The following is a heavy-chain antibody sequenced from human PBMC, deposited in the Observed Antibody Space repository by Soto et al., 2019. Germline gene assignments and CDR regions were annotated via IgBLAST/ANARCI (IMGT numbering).Heavy chain of an antibody. V-gene: IGHV4-34*01. D-gene: IGHD6-6*01. J-gene: IGHJ6*03. Sequence: SETLSLTCAVEGVTCSGYYCRWILQPPGKGLEWIGEINHSGSTTHNPSLTSRVTISVDTSKNQFSLKLSSVTAADTAVYYCARRPQSIAARPHYYYYMDVWGKGTTVTVSS. CDR1: GVTCSGYY. CDR3: ARRPQSIAARPHYYYYMDV. CDR2: INHSGST.